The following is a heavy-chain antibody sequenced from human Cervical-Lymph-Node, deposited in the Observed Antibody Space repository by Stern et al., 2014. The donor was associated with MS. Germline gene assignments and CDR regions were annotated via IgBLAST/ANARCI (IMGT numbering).Heavy chain of an antibody. Sequence: VHLVESGGGVVQPGGSLRLSCAASGFPFSNYGMHWVRQAPGKGLEWLAVISHDGSSQYYAGSVRGRFTISRDNSKNTLSLQMNSLRAEDRAVYYCRGTYYYDSSDYFDYWGQGTLVTVSS. CDR3: RGTYYYDSSDYFDY. CDR1: GFPFSNYG. V-gene: IGHV3-30*03. D-gene: IGHD3-22*01. CDR2: ISHDGSSQ. J-gene: IGHJ4*02.